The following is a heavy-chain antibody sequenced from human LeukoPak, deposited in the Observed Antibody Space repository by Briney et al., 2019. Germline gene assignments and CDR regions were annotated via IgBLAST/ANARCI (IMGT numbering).Heavy chain of an antibody. CDR3: ARVVVVAAPTGWFDP. CDR1: GYTFTSYG. CDR2: ISAYNGST. J-gene: IGHJ5*02. D-gene: IGHD2-15*01. Sequence: ASVKVSCKASGYTFTSYGISWVRQAPGQGLEWMGWISAYNGSTNYAQKLQGRVTMTTDTSTSTAYMELRSLRSDDTAVYYCARVVVVAAPTGWFDPWGQGTLVTVSS. V-gene: IGHV1-18*01.